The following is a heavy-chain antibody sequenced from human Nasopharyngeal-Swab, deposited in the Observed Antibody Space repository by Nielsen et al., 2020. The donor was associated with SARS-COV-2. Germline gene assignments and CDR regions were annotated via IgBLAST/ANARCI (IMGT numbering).Heavy chain of an antibody. D-gene: IGHD6-13*01. CDR1: GYTFTKYG. Sequence: ASVKVSCKASGYTFTKYGISWVRQAPGQGLEWMGWISGYNGNTNYAQKFQGRVTMTTDTSTTTAYMELRSLRSDDTAVYYCARATYSSPNLYYYYYYMDVWGKGTTVTVSS. CDR2: ISGYNGNT. J-gene: IGHJ6*03. CDR3: ARATYSSPNLYYYYYYMDV. V-gene: IGHV1-18*04.